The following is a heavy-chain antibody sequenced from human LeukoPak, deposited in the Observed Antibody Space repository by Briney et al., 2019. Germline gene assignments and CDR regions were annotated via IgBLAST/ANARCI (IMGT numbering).Heavy chain of an antibody. CDR2: TYPCDSNT. J-gene: IGHJ4*02. Sequence: GESLKFPCKVSGYGFTAYLIGWVRQMPGMGLEWVAITYPCDSNTVYNPSFQGQVTISADTSISTDYLQWNSLRASDTAMYFCVGRPQRSGWLHFDYWGQGTLVTVSP. CDR1: GYGFTAYL. V-gene: IGHV5-51*01. CDR3: VGRPQRSGWLHFDY. D-gene: IGHD6-19*01.